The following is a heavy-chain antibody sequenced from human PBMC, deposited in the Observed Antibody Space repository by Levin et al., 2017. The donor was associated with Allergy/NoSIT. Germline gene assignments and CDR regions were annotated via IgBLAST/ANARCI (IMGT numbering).Heavy chain of an antibody. J-gene: IGHJ4*02. CDR3: ARYHCSGGTGYHFDY. CDR1: GASINSYF. D-gene: IGHD2-15*01. CDR2: IHSTGSS. V-gene: IGHV4-59*01. Sequence: KPSETLSLTCSVSGASINSYFWSWIRQPPGKGLQWIGYIHSTGSSNYNPSLKSRVTISLDTSTNQFSLELRSVTAADTAVYYCARYHCSGGTGYHFDYWGQGTLVTVSS.